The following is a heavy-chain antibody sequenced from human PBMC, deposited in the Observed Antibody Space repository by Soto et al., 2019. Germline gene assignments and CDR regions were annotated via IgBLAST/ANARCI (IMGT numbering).Heavy chain of an antibody. CDR3: ARGVSAYDFWSGPVSYYYYYGMDV. D-gene: IGHD3-3*01. V-gene: IGHV1-69*13. CDR2: IIPIFGTA. Sequence: GASVKVSCKASGGTFSSYAISWVRQAPGQGLEWMGGIIPIFGTANYAQKFQGRVTITADESTSTAYMELSSLRSEDTAVYYCARGVSAYDFWSGPVSYYYYYGMDVWGQGTTVTVSS. J-gene: IGHJ6*02. CDR1: GGTFSSYA.